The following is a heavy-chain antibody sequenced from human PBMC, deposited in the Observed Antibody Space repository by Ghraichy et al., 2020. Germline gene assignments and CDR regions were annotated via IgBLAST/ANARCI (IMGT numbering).Heavy chain of an antibody. D-gene: IGHD3-10*01. V-gene: IGHV3-53*01. Sequence: GGSLRLSCAASGFTVSSNYMSWVRQAPGKGLEWVSVIYSGGSTYYADSVKGRFTISRDNSKNTLYLQMNSLRAEDTAVYYCASSYPSFFTMVRGVITSDSYYYYYGMDVWGQGTTVTVSS. CDR3: ASSYPSFFTMVRGVITSDSYYYYYGMDV. CDR1: GFTVSSNY. CDR2: IYSGGST. J-gene: IGHJ6*02.